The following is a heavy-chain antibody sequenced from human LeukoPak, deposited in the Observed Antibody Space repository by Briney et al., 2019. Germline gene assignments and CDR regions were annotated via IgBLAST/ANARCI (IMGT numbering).Heavy chain of an antibody. V-gene: IGHV3-23*01. CDR2: ISGSGGST. J-gene: IGHJ6*03. Sequence: PGGSLRLCCAASGFTFSRYAMSWVRQAPGKGLEWVSAISGSGGSTYYADSVKGRFTISRDNSKNTLYLQMNSLRAEDTAVYYCAKYEQASHYYYYYMDVWGKGTTVTVSS. CDR1: GFTFSRYA. CDR3: AKYEQASHYYYYYMDV. D-gene: IGHD3-3*01.